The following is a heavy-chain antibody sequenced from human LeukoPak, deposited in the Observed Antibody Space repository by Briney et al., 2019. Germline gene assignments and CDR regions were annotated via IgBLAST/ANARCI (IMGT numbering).Heavy chain of an antibody. CDR1: GGSFSGYY. D-gene: IGHD3-3*02. J-gene: IGHJ5*02. CDR3: ARGLLPHFARFDP. Sequence: SETLPLTCAVYGGSFSGYYWSWIRQPPGKGLEWIGEINHSGSTNYNPSLKSRVTISVDTSKNQFSLKLSSVTAADTAVYYCARGLLPHFARFDPWGQGTLVTVSS. V-gene: IGHV4-34*01. CDR2: INHSGST.